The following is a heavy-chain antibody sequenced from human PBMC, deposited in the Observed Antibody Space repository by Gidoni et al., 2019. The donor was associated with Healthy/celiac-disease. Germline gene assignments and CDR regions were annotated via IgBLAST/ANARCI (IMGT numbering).Heavy chain of an antibody. CDR3: AREKVLLWFGEFDP. D-gene: IGHD3-10*01. V-gene: IGHV3-72*01. CDR1: GFTFSDHY. J-gene: IGHJ5*02. Sequence: EVQLVESGGGLVQPGGSLSLSCAASGFTFSDHYMDWVRQAPGKGLEWVGRTRNKANSYTTEYAASVKGRFTISRDDSKNSLYLQMNSLKTEDTAVYYCAREKVLLWFGEFDPWVQGTLVTVSS. CDR2: TRNKANSYTT.